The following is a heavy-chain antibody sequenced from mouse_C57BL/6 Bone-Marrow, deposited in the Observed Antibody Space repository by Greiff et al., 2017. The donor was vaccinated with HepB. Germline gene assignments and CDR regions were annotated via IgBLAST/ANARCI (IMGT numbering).Heavy chain of an antibody. V-gene: IGHV1-18*01. Sequence: EVQLQQSGPELVKPGASVKIPCKASGYTFTDYNMDWVKQSHGKSLEWIGDINPNNGGTIYNQKFKGKATLTVDKSSSTAYMELRSLTSEDTAVYYCAREDWPFWFAYWGQGTLVTVSA. CDR3: AREDWPFWFAY. D-gene: IGHD4-1*01. J-gene: IGHJ3*01. CDR2: INPNNGGT. CDR1: GYTFTDYN.